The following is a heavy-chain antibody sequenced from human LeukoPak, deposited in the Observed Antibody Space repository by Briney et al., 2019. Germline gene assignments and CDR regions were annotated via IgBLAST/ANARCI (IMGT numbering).Heavy chain of an antibody. J-gene: IGHJ6*02. CDR1: GYTFSSYA. V-gene: IGHV1-69*13. D-gene: IGHD4-17*01. Sequence: ASVKVSCKASGYTFSSYAISWVRQAPGQGLEWMGGIIPIFGTANYAQKFQGRVTITADESTSTAYMELSSLRSEDTAVYYCARVNYGYYYYGMDVWGQGTTVTVSS. CDR2: IIPIFGTA. CDR3: ARVNYGYYYYGMDV.